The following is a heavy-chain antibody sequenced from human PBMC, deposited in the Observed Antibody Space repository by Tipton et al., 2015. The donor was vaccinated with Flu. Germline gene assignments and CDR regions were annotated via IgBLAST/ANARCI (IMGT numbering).Heavy chain of an antibody. CDR3: ARARRFLEWQFYYYYTDV. Sequence: TLSLTCAVYGGSSSGYYWNWIRQSPGKGLEWIGEINHMGITNYNPSLKSRVTTSVDTSKNHFSLKLTSVTAADTAVYFCARARRFLEWQFYYYYTDVWGKGTAVTVSS. D-gene: IGHD3-3*01. CDR2: INHMGIT. V-gene: IGHV4-34*01. J-gene: IGHJ6*03. CDR1: GGSSSGYY.